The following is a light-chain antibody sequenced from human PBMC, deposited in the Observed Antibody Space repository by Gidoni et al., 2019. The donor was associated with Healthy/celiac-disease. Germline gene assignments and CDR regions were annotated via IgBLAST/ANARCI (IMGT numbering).Light chain of an antibody. CDR2: AAS. V-gene: IGKV1-39*01. CDR1: QSISSY. CDR3: QQSYSTPLT. J-gene: IGKJ4*01. Sequence: DIQMTQSPSSLSASVGDRVTITCRASQSISSYLNWYQQKPGKAPTLLIYAASSLQSGVPSRFSCSGSGTDFTLTISSLQPEDFATYYCQQSYSTPLTFGGGTKVEIK.